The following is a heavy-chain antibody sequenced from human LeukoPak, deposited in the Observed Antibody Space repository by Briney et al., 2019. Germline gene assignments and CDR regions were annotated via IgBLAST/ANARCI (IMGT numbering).Heavy chain of an antibody. CDR1: GFTFSSYG. CDR3: ARDPSLLWFGESHYYLDY. V-gene: IGHV3-33*01. D-gene: IGHD3-10*01. J-gene: IGHJ4*02. CDR2: IWYDGSNK. Sequence: GRSLRLSCAASGFTFSSYGMHWVRQAPGKGLEWVAVIWYDGSNKYYADSVKGRFTISRDNSKNTLYLQMNSLRAEDTAVYYCARDPSLLWFGESHYYLDYWGQGTLVTVSS.